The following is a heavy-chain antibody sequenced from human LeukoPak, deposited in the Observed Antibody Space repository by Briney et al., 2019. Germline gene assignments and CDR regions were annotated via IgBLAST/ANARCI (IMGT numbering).Heavy chain of an antibody. CDR1: GFIFSSYA. V-gene: IGHV3-23*01. J-gene: IGHJ6*02. CDR2: ISSSGGST. CDR3: ARLGVDHGYPPDYGMDV. D-gene: IGHD2-15*01. Sequence: GGSLRLSCAASGFIFSSYAMSWVRQAPGKGLEWVSAISSSGGSTYYADSVKGRFTISRDNFKNTLYLQLDSVRAEDTAVYYCARLGVDHGYPPDYGMDVWGQGTTVTVSS.